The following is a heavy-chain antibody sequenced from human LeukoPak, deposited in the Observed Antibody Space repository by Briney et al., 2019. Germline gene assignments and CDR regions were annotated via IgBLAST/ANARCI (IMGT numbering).Heavy chain of an antibody. CDR3: ARDEPGFGEFLLY. J-gene: IGHJ4*02. CDR2: IKEDGSAE. CDR1: GFTFSSYS. Sequence: GGSLRLSCAASGFTFSSYSMNWVRQAPGKGLEWVANIKEDGSAESYGDSVKGRFTISRDNTKNSLYLQMNSLRAEDTAVYYCARDEPGFGEFLLYWGQGTLVTVSS. D-gene: IGHD3-10*01. V-gene: IGHV3-7*01.